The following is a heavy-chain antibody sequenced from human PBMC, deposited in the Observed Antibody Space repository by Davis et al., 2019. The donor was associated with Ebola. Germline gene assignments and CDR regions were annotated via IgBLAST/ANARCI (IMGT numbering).Heavy chain of an antibody. CDR3: AREDGNGSYYYYYGMDV. CDR1: GFTFSDYY. Sequence: GESLKISCAASGFTFSDYYMSWIRQAPGKGLEWVSYISSSGSTIYYADSVKGRFTISRDNAKNSLYLQMNSLRAEDTAVYYCAREDGNGSYYYYYGMDVWGQGTTVTVSS. D-gene: IGHD1-26*01. CDR2: ISSSGSTI. J-gene: IGHJ6*02. V-gene: IGHV3-11*01.